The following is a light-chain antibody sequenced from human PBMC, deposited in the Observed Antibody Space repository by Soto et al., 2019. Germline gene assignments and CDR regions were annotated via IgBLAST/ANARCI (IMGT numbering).Light chain of an antibody. J-gene: IGLJ1*01. CDR1: RSNIGSNT. CDR2: SNN. CDR3: AAWDDSLNGYV. Sequence: QSVLTQPPSASGTPGQRVTISCSGSRSNIGSNTVNWYQQLPGTSPKLLIYSNNQRPSGVPDRFSGSKSDTSASLAISGLQSEAEADYYCAAWDDSLNGYVFGTGTKLTVL. V-gene: IGLV1-44*01.